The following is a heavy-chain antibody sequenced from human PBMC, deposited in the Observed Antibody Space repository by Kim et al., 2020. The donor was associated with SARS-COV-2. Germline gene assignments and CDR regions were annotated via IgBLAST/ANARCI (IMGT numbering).Heavy chain of an antibody. D-gene: IGHD3-10*01. V-gene: IGHV4-34*01. Sequence: SETLSLTCAVYGGSFSGYYWSWIRQPPGKGLEWIGEINHSGSTNYNPSLKSRVTISVDTSKNQFSLKLSSVTAADTAVYYCARVTMVRGVIPILYYFDYWGQGTLVTVSS. CDR1: GGSFSGYY. CDR2: INHSGST. CDR3: ARVTMVRGVIPILYYFDY. J-gene: IGHJ4*02.